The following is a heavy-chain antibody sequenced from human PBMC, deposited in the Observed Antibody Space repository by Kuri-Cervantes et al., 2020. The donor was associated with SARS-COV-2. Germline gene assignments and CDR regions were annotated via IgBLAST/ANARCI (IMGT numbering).Heavy chain of an antibody. D-gene: IGHD1-1*01. Sequence: GGSLRLSCAASGFTFSSYGMHWVRQAPGKGLEWVAVISYDGSNKYYADSVKGRFTISRDNSKNTLYLQMNSLRAEDTALYYCARDQGNYYFDCWGQGTLVTVSS. CDR2: ISYDGSNK. V-gene: IGHV3-30*03. CDR3: ARDQGNYYFDC. CDR1: GFTFSSYG. J-gene: IGHJ4*02.